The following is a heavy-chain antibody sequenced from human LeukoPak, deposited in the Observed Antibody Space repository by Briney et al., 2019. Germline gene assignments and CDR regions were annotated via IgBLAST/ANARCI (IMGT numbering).Heavy chain of an antibody. CDR3: ARDKAGYGDY. CDR2: INPNTGGT. D-gene: IGHD5-12*01. Sequence: ASVKVSCKASGYTFSGYYIHWVRQAPGQGLEWMGWINPNTGGTKYAQRFQDRVTMTRDTSISTAYMEVSRLRSDDTAVYYCARDKAGYGDYWGQGTLVTVSS. V-gene: IGHV1-2*02. J-gene: IGHJ4*02. CDR1: GYTFSGYY.